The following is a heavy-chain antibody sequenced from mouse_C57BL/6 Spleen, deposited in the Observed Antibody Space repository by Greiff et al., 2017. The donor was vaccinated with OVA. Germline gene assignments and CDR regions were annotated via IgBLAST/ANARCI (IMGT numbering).Heavy chain of an antibody. D-gene: IGHD1-1*01. J-gene: IGHJ2*01. CDR2: INPSTGGT. CDR1: GYSFTGYY. V-gene: IGHV1-42*01. CDR3: EKRDCGSSYDPYYFDY. Sequence: VQLQQSGPELVKPGASVKISCKASGYSFTGYYMNWVKQSPEKSLEWIGEINPSTGGTTYNQKFKAKATLTVDKSSSTAYMQLKSLTSEDSAVYYCEKRDCGSSYDPYYFDYWGQGTTLTVSS.